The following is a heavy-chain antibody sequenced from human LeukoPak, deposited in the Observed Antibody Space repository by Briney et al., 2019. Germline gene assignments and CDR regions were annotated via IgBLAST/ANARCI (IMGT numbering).Heavy chain of an antibody. D-gene: IGHD6-6*01. CDR2: MNPNSGNT. CDR3: ARRYSSSRGLDY. V-gene: IGHV1-8*01. CDR1: GYTFTSYD. Sequence: ASVKVSCKASGYTFTSYDINWVRQATGQGLEWMGWMNPNSGNTGYAQKFQGRVTMTRDTSISTAYMELSRLRSDDTAVYYCARRYSSSRGLDYWGQGTLVTVSS. J-gene: IGHJ4*02.